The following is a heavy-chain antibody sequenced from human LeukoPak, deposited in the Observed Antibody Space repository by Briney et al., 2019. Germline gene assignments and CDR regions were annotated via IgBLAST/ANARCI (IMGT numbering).Heavy chain of an antibody. CDR2: VSTYNGNT. J-gene: IGHJ4*02. V-gene: IGHV1-18*01. Sequence: ASVKVSCKASGYTFTSYGISWVRQAPGQGLEWMGWVSTYNGNTNYAPKFQGRVTMTTDTSTSTAYMELRSLRSDDTAVYYCVRDPTVSDYWGQGTLVTVSS. CDR1: GYTFTSYG. CDR3: VRDPTVSDY.